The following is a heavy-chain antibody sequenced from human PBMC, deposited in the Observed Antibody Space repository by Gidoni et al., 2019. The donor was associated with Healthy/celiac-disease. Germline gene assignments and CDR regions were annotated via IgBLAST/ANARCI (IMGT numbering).Heavy chain of an antibody. CDR2: IYYSGST. V-gene: IGHV4-39*01. D-gene: IGHD6-19*01. CDR1: GGSISSSSYY. Sequence: QLQLQESGPGLVKPSETLSLTCTVSGGSISSSSYYWGWIRQPPGKGLGWIGSIYYSGSTYYNPSLKSRVTISVDTSKNQFSLKLSSVTAADTAVYYCARIIAVAGFLSWFDPWGQGTLVTVSS. CDR3: ARIIAVAGFLSWFDP. J-gene: IGHJ5*02.